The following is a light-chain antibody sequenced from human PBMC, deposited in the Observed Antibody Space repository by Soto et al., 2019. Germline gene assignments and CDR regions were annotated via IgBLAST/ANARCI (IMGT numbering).Light chain of an antibody. Sequence: QSALIQPASVSGSPGQSISISCTGTSTDVGGYNFVSWYQQHPDKAPKLMIYDVSYRPSGVSNRFSASKSGNTAALTISGLQAEDEADYYCSSYTSSRTLVFGGGTKLTVL. CDR1: STDVGGYNF. CDR3: SSYTSSRTLV. J-gene: IGLJ2*01. V-gene: IGLV2-14*01. CDR2: DVS.